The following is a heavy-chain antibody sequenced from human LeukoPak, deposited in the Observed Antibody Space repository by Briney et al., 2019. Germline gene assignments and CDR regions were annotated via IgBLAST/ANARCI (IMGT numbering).Heavy chain of an antibody. V-gene: IGHV3-33*01. D-gene: IGHD3-3*01. CDR1: GFTFSSFA. CDR2: IWYDGTNK. J-gene: IGHJ4*02. CDR3: ATRGGIHLEYFDY. Sequence: PGGSLRLSCAASGFTFSSFALHCVRQAPGKGLEWVAVIWYDGTNKYYADSVKGRFTISRDNSQKTLYLQMYSLCAVPSAVYYCATRGGIHLEYFDYWGQGTLVTVSS.